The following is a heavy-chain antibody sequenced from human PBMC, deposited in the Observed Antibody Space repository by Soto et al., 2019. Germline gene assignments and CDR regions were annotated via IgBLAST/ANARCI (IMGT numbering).Heavy chain of an antibody. CDR2: IYYSGST. V-gene: IGHV4-31*03. CDR3: ARDSSSWGDYYYYYYMDV. D-gene: IGHD6-13*01. Sequence: PSETPSLTSTVSGGSINSGGYYWSWIRQHPGKGLEWIGYIYYSGSTYYNPSLKSRVTISVDTSKNQFSLKLSSVTAADTAVYYCARDSSSWGDYYYYYYMDVWGKGTTVTVSS. J-gene: IGHJ6*03. CDR1: GGSINSGGYY.